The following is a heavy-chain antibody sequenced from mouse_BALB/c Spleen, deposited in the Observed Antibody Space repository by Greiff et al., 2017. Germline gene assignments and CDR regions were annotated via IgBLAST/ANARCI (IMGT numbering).Heavy chain of an antibody. Sequence: EVNVVESGGGLVKPGGSLKLSCAASGFTFSDYYMYWVRQTPEKRLEWVATISDGGSYTYYPDSVKGRFTISRDNAKNNLYLQMSSLKSEDTAMYYCTRDRNGNYVDAMDYWGQGTSVTVSS. CDR3: TRDRNGNYVDAMDY. V-gene: IGHV5-4*02. D-gene: IGHD2-1*01. J-gene: IGHJ4*01. CDR1: GFTFSDYY. CDR2: ISDGGSYT.